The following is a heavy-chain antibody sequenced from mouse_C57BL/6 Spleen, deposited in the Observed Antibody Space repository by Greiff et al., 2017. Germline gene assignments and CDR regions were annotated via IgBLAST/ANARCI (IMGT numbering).Heavy chain of an antibody. D-gene: IGHD1-2*01. CDR1: GYTFTSYW. J-gene: IGHJ4*01. V-gene: IGHV1-52*01. CDR3: ARSPLYGPAGARDY. CDR2: IDPSDSEP. Sequence: QVQLQQPGAELVRPGSSVKLSCKASGYTFTSYWMHWVKQRPIQGLEWIGNIDPSDSEPHYNQKFKDKATLTVDKSSSTAYMQLSSLTSEDSAVYYWARSPLYGPAGARDYWGQGTSVTVSS.